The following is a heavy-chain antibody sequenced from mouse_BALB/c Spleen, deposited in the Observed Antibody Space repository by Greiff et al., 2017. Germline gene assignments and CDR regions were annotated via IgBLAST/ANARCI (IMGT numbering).Heavy chain of an antibody. CDR2: INPSNGST. CDR1: GYTFTSYY. D-gene: IGHD2-4*01. Sequence: QVQLKQPGAELVKPGASVKLSCNASGYTFTSYYMYRVKQRPGLGLEWIGGINPSNGSTNFNEKFKSKATLTVDKSSSTAYMQLSSLTSEDSAVYCCTRETMITTCACWGRGTLVTVSA. V-gene: IGHV1S81*02. CDR3: TRETMITTCAC. J-gene: IGHJ3*01.